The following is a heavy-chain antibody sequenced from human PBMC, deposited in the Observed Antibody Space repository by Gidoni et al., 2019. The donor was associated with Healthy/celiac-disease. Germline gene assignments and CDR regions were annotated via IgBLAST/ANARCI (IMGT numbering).Heavy chain of an antibody. J-gene: IGHJ4*02. Sequence: QLQLQESGPGLVKPSETLSLPCTVSGGSISSSSYYWGWIRQPPGKGLEWIGSIYYSGSTYYNPSLKSRVTISVDTSKNQFSLKLSSGTAADTAVYYCARPYGSGSYFVGYWGQGTLVTVSS. CDR2: IYYSGST. CDR3: ARPYGSGSYFVGY. D-gene: IGHD3-10*01. V-gene: IGHV4-39*01. CDR1: GGSISSSSYY.